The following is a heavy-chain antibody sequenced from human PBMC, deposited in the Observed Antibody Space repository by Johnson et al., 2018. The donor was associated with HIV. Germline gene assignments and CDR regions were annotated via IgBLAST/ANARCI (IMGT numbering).Heavy chain of an antibody. V-gene: IGHV3-30*03. CDR3: AREMAWEDAFDI. CDR2: ISYDGSKK. J-gene: IGHJ3*02. Sequence: QVQLVESGGGVVQPGRSLRLSCAASGFTFSSYGMHWVRQAPGKGLEWVAVISYDGSKKYYADSVKGRFTISRDNAKNSLYLQMNSLRAEDTAVYYCAREMAWEDAFDIWGQGTMVTVSS. D-gene: IGHD5-24*01. CDR1: GFTFSSYG.